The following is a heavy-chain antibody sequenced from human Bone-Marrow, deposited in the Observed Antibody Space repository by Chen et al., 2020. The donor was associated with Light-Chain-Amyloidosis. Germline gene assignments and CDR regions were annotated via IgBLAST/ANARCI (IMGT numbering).Heavy chain of an antibody. CDR2: ISGSGGSR. CDR3: AKDISYDDILPGYPADAFDI. V-gene: IGHV3-23*01. J-gene: IGHJ3*02. D-gene: IGHD3-9*01. Sequence: APGKGLEWVSGISGSGGSRYYADSVKGRLTISRDNSKNKLYLQMNSLRAEDTAVYYCAKDISYDDILPGYPADAFDIWGQGTMVTVSS.